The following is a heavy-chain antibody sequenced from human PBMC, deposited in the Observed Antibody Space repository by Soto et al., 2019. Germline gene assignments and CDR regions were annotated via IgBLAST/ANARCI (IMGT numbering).Heavy chain of an antibody. CDR1: GFSLSSTRMA. CDR2: IYWDDDK. V-gene: IGHV2-5*02. Sequence: QITLKESGPTLVKPTETLTLTCTFSGFSLSSTRMAVGWIRQPPGKALEWLALIYWDDDKRYSPFLNSRLTITKDTSKNQVVLTTSNMDPVDTARYYCAHIVVAGLGYYFDYWGQGTLVTVSS. D-gene: IGHD6-19*01. J-gene: IGHJ4*02. CDR3: AHIVVAGLGYYFDY.